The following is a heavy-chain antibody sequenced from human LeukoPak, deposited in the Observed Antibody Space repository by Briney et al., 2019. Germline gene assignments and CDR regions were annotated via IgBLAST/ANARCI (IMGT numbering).Heavy chain of an antibody. Sequence: ASVTVSCTASGYTFTSYGISWVRQAPGQGLEWMGWISAYNGNTNYAQKLQGRVTMTTDTSTSTAYMELRSLRSDDTAVYYCARDSYTYYYDSSGYDYFDYWGQGTLVTVSS. CDR1: GYTFTSYG. J-gene: IGHJ4*02. CDR2: ISAYNGNT. CDR3: ARDSYTYYYDSSGYDYFDY. V-gene: IGHV1-18*01. D-gene: IGHD3-22*01.